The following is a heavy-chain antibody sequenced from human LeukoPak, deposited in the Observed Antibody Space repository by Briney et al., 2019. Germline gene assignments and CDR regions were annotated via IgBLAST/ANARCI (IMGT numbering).Heavy chain of an antibody. J-gene: IGHJ4*02. CDR2: ISGTGDNT. Sequence: GGSLRLSCAASGLIFRRYDMSWVRQAPGKGLEWASAISGTGDNTYYADSVKGRFTISRDDSRNTLYLQMDSLRAEDTAVYYCAKDGGSVITAFDYWGQGSLVTVSS. CDR3: AKDGGSVITAFDY. CDR1: GLIFRRYD. V-gene: IGHV3-23*01. D-gene: IGHD3-16*01.